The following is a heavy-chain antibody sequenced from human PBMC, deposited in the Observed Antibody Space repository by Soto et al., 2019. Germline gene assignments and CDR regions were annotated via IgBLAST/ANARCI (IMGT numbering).Heavy chain of an antibody. CDR3: ARVSRYSAWLYFDY. V-gene: IGHV4-59*01. CDR2: IYYSGST. J-gene: IGHJ4*02. D-gene: IGHD3-9*01. Sequence: QVQLQGSGPGLVKPSETLSLTCTVSGGSINNYYWSWVRQPPGQGLQWIGYIYYSGSTSYNPSLKSRVTISVDPSKNQFSLSLRSVTAADTAVYYCARVSRYSAWLYFDYWGQGALVTVSS. CDR1: GGSINNYY.